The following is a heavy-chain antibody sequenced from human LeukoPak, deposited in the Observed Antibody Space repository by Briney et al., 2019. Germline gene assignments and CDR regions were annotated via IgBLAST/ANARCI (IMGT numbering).Heavy chain of an antibody. CDR1: GFKFSSYS. CDR2: ISSSSSYI. V-gene: IGHV3-21*01. D-gene: IGHD3-22*01. CDR3: ARTTHYDSSGYSFDY. J-gene: IGHJ4*02. Sequence: MSGGSLRLSCAASGFKFSSYSMNWVRQAPGKGLEWVSSISSSSSYIYYADSVKGRFTISRDNAKNSLYLQMNSLRAEDTAVYYCARTTHYDSSGYSFDYWGQGTLVTVSS.